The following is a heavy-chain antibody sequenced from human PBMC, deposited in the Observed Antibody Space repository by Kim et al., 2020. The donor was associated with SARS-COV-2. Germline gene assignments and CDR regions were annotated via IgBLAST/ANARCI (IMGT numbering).Heavy chain of an antibody. J-gene: IGHJ4*02. D-gene: IGHD6-6*01. V-gene: IGHV1-8*01. CDR3: ARGRGIAARRRFFDY. Sequence: KFQGRVTMTRNTSISTAYMELSSLRSEDTAVYYCARGRGIAARRRFFDYWGQGTLVTVSS.